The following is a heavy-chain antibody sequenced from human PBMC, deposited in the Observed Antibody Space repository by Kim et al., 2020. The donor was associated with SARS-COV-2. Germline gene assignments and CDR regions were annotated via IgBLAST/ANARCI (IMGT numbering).Heavy chain of an antibody. V-gene: IGHV3-7*01. J-gene: IGHJ4*02. CDR3: AALDTVQVPGGI. Sequence: YVDSVKGRFTMSRDNAKNSLYLQMSSLRTEDTAIYYCAALDTVQVPGGIWGQGTRVTVSS. D-gene: IGHD3-10*01.